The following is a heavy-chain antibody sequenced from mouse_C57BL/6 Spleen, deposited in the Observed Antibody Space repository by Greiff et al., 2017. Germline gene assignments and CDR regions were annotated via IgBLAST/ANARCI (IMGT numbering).Heavy chain of an antibody. D-gene: IGHD1-1*01. CDR2: IDPSDSYT. CDR3: ARGAVEASFAMDY. CDR1: GYTFTSYW. Sequence: QVQLQQSGAELVKPGASVKLSCKASGYTFTSYWMQWVKQRPGQGLEWIGEIDPSDSYTNYNQKFKGKATLTVDTSSSTAYMQLSSLTSEDSAVYYCARGAVEASFAMDYWGQGTSVTVSS. V-gene: IGHV1-50*01. J-gene: IGHJ4*01.